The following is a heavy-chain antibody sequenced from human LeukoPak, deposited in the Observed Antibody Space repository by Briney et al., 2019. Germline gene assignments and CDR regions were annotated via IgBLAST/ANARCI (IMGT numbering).Heavy chain of an antibody. J-gene: IGHJ5*02. Sequence: PGGSLRLSCAASGFTFSSYSMNWVRQAPGKGLEWVSSISSSSSYIYYADSVKGRFTISRDNAKNSLYLQMNSLRAEDTAVHYCASRGSYGGGWFDPWGQGTLVTVSS. D-gene: IGHD1-26*01. CDR1: GFTFSSYS. CDR2: ISSSSSYI. V-gene: IGHV3-21*01. CDR3: ASRGSYGGGWFDP.